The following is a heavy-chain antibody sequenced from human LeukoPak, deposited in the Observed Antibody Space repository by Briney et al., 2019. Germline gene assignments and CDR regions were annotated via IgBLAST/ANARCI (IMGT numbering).Heavy chain of an antibody. J-gene: IGHJ4*02. V-gene: IGHV3-21*04. CDR3: AKAAGYSSSWYYDY. D-gene: IGHD6-13*01. CDR2: ISSSSSYR. CDR1: GFTFSSYS. Sequence: GGSLRLSCTGSGFTFSSYSMNWVRQAPGKGLEWVSSISSSSSYRYYEESVKGRFSISRDNSKNSLYLQMNSLRTEDTALYYCAKAAGYSSSWYYDYWGQGTLVTVSS.